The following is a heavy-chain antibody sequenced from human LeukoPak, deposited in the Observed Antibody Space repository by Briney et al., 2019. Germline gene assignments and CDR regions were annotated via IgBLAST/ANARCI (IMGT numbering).Heavy chain of an antibody. Sequence: SGGSLRLSCAASGFTFSNYGMHWVRRAPGKGLEWVAVISYDGANKYYADSVKGRFTISRDNSKNTLYLQMNSLRAEDTAVYYCGNHFPHFDYCGQGTLVTVSS. V-gene: IGHV3-30*18. D-gene: IGHD3-3*02. CDR2: ISYDGANK. CDR3: GNHFPHFDY. CDR1: GFTFSNYG. J-gene: IGHJ4*02.